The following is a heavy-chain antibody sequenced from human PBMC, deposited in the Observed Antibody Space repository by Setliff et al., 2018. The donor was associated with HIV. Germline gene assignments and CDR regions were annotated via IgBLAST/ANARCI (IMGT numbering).Heavy chain of an antibody. D-gene: IGHD3-10*01. Sequence: SVKVSCKVSGYTLTELSMHWVRQAPGQGLEWMGGIIPIFGIPNYAQKFQGRVTITADESTSTAYMELSSLRSEDTAVYYCASRRITMVRGVISNDYYYYYMDVWGKGTTVTVSS. CDR3: ASRRITMVRGVISNDYYYYYMDV. J-gene: IGHJ6*03. V-gene: IGHV1-69*13. CDR1: GYTLTELS. CDR2: IIPIFGIP.